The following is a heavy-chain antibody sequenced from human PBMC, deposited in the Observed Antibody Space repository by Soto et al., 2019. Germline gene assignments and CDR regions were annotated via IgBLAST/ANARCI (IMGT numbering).Heavy chain of an antibody. CDR1: GFTFSSYG. D-gene: IGHD2-15*01. J-gene: IGHJ4*02. CDR2: ISSSSSYI. CDR3: AMVAGMGY. V-gene: IGHV3-21*01. Sequence: PGGPLRLSGQASGFTFSSYGMNGARQAPGKGLEWVSSISSSSSYIYYADSVKGRFTISRDNAKNSLYLQMNSLRAEDTAVYYCAMVAGMGYWGQGTLVTVSS.